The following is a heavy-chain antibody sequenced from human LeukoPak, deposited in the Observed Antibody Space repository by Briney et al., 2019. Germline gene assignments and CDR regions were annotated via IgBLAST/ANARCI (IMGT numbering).Heavy chain of an antibody. J-gene: IGHJ3*02. V-gene: IGHV3-74*03. Sequence: GGSLRHSCAASGFTFSSYWMHWVRQAPGKGLVWVSRINNDGSTTKYADSVKGRFTISRDNAKNTLYLQMSSLRAEDTAVYYCASDGGDTSGAFDIWGQGTMVTVSS. CDR1: GFTFSSYW. D-gene: IGHD3-16*01. CDR2: INNDGSTT. CDR3: ASDGGDTSGAFDI.